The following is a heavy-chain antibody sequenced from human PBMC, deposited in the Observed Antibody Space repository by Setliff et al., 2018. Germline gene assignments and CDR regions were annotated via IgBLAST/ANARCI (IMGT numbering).Heavy chain of an antibody. V-gene: IGHV4-61*09. J-gene: IGHJ5*01. Sequence: PSETLSLTCSVSGASITSGGFYWTWIRQPAGKGLEWIGHISPSGSTTYNPSVKSRVTISLDTSKNQFSLNLNSVTAADTAVYYCASRTTGPGGWFDFWGQGSLVTVSS. CDR2: ISPSGST. D-gene: IGHD1-1*01. CDR3: ASRTTGPGGWFDF. CDR1: GASITSGGFY.